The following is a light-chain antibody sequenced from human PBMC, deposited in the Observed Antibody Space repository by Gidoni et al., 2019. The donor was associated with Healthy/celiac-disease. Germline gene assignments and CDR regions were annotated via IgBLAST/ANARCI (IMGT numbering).Light chain of an antibody. V-gene: IGKV3-11*01. CDR2: DAS. CDR3: QQRSNWPPVT. J-gene: IGKJ4*01. Sequence: EIVLTQSPATQSLSPGERATLSCRASQSVSSYLAWYQQKPGQAPRLLIYDASNRATGIPARFSGSGSGTDFTLTISSLEPEDFAVYYCQQRSNWPPVTFGGGTKVE. CDR1: QSVSSY.